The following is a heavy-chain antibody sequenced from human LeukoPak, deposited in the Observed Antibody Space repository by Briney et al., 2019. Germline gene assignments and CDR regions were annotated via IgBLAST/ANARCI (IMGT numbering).Heavy chain of an antibody. CDR2: IYYSGST. J-gene: IGHJ6*02. D-gene: IGHD3-9*01. CDR1: GGSISSYY. CDR3: ARSYYDILTGYYYFYYGMDV. V-gene: IGHV4-59*08. Sequence: SETLSLTCTVSGGSISSYYWSWIRQPPGKGLEWIGYIYYSGSTNYNPSLKSRVTMSVDTSKNQLSLKLRSVTAADTAVYYCARSYYDILTGYYYFYYGMDVWGQGTTVTVSS.